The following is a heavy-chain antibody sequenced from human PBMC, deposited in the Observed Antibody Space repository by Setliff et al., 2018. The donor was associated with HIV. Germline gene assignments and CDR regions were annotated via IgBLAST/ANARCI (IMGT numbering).Heavy chain of an antibody. CDR2: IIPMYGVT. CDR3: ALPYCSGGNCWSSASLPPAGWFDP. Sequence: SVKVSCKASGGTFSSYVISWVRQAPGQGPEWMGGIIPMYGVTNYAQKFKGRVTITTDDATSTAYMELSSLRSEDTAVYYCALPYCSGGNCWSSASLPPAGWFDPWGQGTLVTVSS. D-gene: IGHD2-15*01. CDR1: GGTFSSYV. J-gene: IGHJ5*02. V-gene: IGHV1-69*05.